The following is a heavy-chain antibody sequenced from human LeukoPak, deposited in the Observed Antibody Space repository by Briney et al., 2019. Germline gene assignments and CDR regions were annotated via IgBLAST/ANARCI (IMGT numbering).Heavy chain of an antibody. CDR3: AKGSSFDY. J-gene: IGHJ4*02. CDR2: ISYDGSNK. D-gene: IGHD3-10*01. V-gene: IGHV3-30*18. Sequence: QPGGSLRLSCAASGFTFSSYGMHWVRQAPGKGLEWVAVISYDGSNKYYADSVKGRFTISRDNSKNTLYLQMNSLRAEETAVYYCAKGSSFDYWGQGTLVTVSS. CDR1: GFTFSSYG.